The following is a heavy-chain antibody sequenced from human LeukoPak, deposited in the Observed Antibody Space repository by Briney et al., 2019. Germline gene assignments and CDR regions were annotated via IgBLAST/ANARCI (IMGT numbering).Heavy chain of an antibody. CDR3: ARGQLQYYDWAPFDI. CDR1: GYTFTNYY. J-gene: IGHJ3*02. V-gene: IGHV1-46*01. D-gene: IGHD3-9*01. CDR2: INPSHGIT. Sequence: ASVRISCKASGYTFTNYYIHWVRQAPGQGLEWMGIINPSHGITTRAQKFQGRVTITRDTSTSTVYMELSSLRSEDTAVYYCARGQLQYYDWAPFDIWGQGTMVTVSS.